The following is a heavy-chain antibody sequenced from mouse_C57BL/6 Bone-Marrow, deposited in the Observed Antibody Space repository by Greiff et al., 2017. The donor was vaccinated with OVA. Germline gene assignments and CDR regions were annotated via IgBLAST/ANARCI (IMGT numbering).Heavy chain of an antibody. CDR2: INPNNGGT. Sequence: VQLKQSGPELVKPGASVKMSCKASGYTFTDYNMHWVKQSHGKSLEWIGYINPNNGGTSYNQKFKGKATLTVNKSSSTAYMELRSLTSEDSAVYYCASSYGSYWFAYWGQGTLVTVSA. V-gene: IGHV1-22*01. CDR1: GYTFTDYN. D-gene: IGHD1-1*01. CDR3: ASSYGSYWFAY. J-gene: IGHJ3*01.